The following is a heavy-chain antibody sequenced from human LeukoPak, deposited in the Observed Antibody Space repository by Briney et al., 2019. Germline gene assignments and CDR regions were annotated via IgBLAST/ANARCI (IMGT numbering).Heavy chain of an antibody. D-gene: IGHD3-16*01. CDR1: GFIVSSNF. CDR2: INSGGTT. CDR3: ATGRGDN. V-gene: IGHV3-53*01. J-gene: IGHJ4*02. Sequence: GGSLRLSCAASGFIVSSNFMSWVRQAPGKGLECVSLINSGGTTYYADSVRGRFTISRDDSKNTLYLQMNSLRAEDTAVYYCATGRGDNWGQGTLVTVSS.